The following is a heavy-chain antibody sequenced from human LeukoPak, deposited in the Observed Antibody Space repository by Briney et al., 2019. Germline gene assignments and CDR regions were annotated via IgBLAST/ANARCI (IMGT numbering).Heavy chain of an antibody. CDR3: ARQGGVATTFDY. CDR2: IYYSGGT. V-gene: IGHV4-59*08. Sequence: SATLSLTCTVSGGSITGYYWNWIRQPPGKGLEWIGYIYYSGGTNYNPSLKSRVTISVDTSENQFSLKLNSVTAADTAVYYCARQGGVATTFDYWGQGTLVTVSS. D-gene: IGHD5-12*01. CDR1: GGSITGYY. J-gene: IGHJ4*02.